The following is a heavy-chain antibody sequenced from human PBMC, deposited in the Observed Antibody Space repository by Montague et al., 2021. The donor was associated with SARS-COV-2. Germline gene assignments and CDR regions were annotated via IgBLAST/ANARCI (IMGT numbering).Heavy chain of an antibody. CDR3: ARVYGGDDVIGNYFDY. J-gene: IGHJ4*02. CDR2: ISSSGSNI. V-gene: IGHV3-48*03. CDR1: GFTFSSYE. D-gene: IGHD2-21*01. Sequence: SLRLSCSASGFTFSSYEMNWVRQAPGKGLEWVSYISSSGSNIDYXDSVKGRFTISRDNAKNSLYLQMNSLRAEDTAAYYCARVYGGDDVIGNYFDYWGQGTLVTVSP.